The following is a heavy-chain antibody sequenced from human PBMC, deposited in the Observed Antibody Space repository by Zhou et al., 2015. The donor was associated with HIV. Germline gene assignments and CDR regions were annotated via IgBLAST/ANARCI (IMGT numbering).Heavy chain of an antibody. CDR3: AREFVVTAVAYYYYGMDV. D-gene: IGHD2-21*02. Sequence: QVQLVQSGAEVKKPGSSVKVSCKASGGTFSSYAISWVRQAPGQGLEWMGGIIPIFGTANYAQKFQGRVTITADESTSTAYMELSSLRSEDTAVYYCAREFVVTAVAYYYYGMDVWGQGTTVTVSS. J-gene: IGHJ6*02. V-gene: IGHV1-69*01. CDR1: GGTFSSYA. CDR2: IIPIFGTA.